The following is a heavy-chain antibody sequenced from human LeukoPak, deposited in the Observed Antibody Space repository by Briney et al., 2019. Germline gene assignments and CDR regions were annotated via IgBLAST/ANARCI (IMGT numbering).Heavy chain of an antibody. CDR3: ARRTVNLYYFDY. V-gene: IGHV5-51*01. CDR1: GYGFTSYW. CDR2: IYPGDSDT. J-gene: IGHJ4*02. D-gene: IGHD4-17*01. Sequence: KLGKSLKISCKGSGYGFTSYWIGWVRQMPGKGLEWMGTIYPGDSDTRYSPSFQGQVTISADKSISTAYLQWSSLKASDTAMYYCARRTVNLYYFDYWGQGTLVTVSS.